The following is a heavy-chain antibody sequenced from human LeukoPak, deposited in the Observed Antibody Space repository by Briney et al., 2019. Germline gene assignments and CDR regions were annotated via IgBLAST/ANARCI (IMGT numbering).Heavy chain of an antibody. Sequence: GGSLRLSCAASGFTFSSYAMSWVRQAPGKGLEWVSAISGSGGSTYYADSVKGRFTISSDNSKNTLYLQMNSLRAEDTAIYYCAKDCNGGNCYIDYWGQGTLVTVAS. V-gene: IGHV3-23*01. J-gene: IGHJ4*02. CDR2: ISGSGGST. CDR1: GFTFSSYA. D-gene: IGHD2-15*01. CDR3: AKDCNGGNCYIDY.